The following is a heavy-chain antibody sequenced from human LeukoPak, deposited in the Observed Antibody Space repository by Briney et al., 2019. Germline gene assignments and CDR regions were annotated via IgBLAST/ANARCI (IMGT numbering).Heavy chain of an antibody. CDR1: GFTFSSYG. D-gene: IGHD5-12*01. CDR2: TNGSGSSP. CDR3: AKTTGGNAYDYIDY. Sequence: PGGSLRLSCAASGFTFSSYGMNWVRQAPGKGLEWVSDTNGSGSSPNNSDSVKGRFTISRDNSKNTLYLQMNSLRAEDTAVYYCAKTTGGNAYDYIDYWGQGTLVTVSS. V-gene: IGHV3-23*01. J-gene: IGHJ4*02.